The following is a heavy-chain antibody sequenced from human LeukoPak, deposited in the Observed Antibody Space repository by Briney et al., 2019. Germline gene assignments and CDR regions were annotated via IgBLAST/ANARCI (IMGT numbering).Heavy chain of an antibody. CDR1: GGSISSYY. CDR2: IYTSGST. J-gene: IGHJ3*02. D-gene: IGHD3-3*01. V-gene: IGHV4-4*07. Sequence: PSETLSLTCTVSGGSISSYYWSWIRQPAGKGLEWIGRIYTSGSTNYNPSPKSRVTMSVDTSKNQFSLKLSSVTAADTAVYYCARDVTTYALFDAFDIWGQGTMVTVSS. CDR3: ARDVTTYALFDAFDI.